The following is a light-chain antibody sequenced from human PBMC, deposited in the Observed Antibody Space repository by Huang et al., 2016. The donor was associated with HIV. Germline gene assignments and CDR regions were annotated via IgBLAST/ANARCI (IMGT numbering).Light chain of an antibody. J-gene: IGKJ1*01. CDR1: QSLSSW. Sequence: DIQMPQSPSTLSASVGDRITITCRASQSLSSWLAWYQQKPGKAPNLLIYKASSLESGVPSRFSGSASGTEFTLTISSLQPDDFATYYCQQYNSYWRTFGQGTKVDIK. CDR2: KAS. CDR3: QQYNSYWRT. V-gene: IGKV1-5*03.